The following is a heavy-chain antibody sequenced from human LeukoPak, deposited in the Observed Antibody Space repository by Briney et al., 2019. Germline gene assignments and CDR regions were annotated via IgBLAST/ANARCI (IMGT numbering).Heavy chain of an antibody. CDR2: IYSGGST. D-gene: IGHD3-16*01. J-gene: IGHJ3*02. CDR1: GFTVSSNY. Sequence: TGGSLRLSCAASGFTVSSNYMSWVRQAPGKGLQWVSVIYSGGSTYYADSVKGRFTISRDNSKNTLYLQMNSLRAEDTAVYYCAKGTVARFGEGDAFDIWGQGTMVTVSS. CDR3: AKGTVARFGEGDAFDI. V-gene: IGHV3-53*01.